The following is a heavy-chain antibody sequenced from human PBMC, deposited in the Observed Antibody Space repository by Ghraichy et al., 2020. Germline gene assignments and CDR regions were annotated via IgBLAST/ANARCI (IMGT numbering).Heavy chain of an antibody. Sequence: SVKVSCKASGGTFSSYAISWVRQVPGQGLEWMGGIIPIFGTANYAQKFQGRVTITADKSTSTAYMELSSLRSEDTAVYYCARGVVVITTGKDDAFDIWGQGTMVTVSS. J-gene: IGHJ3*02. D-gene: IGHD3-22*01. CDR2: IIPIFGTA. CDR1: GGTFSSYA. CDR3: ARGVVVITTGKDDAFDI. V-gene: IGHV1-69*06.